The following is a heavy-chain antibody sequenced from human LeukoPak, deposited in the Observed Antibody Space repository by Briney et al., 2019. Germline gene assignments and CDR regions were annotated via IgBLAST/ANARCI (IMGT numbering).Heavy chain of an antibody. J-gene: IGHJ4*02. CDR3: ARYSSTWYQFDY. V-gene: IGHV5-51*01. D-gene: IGHD6-13*01. Sequence: GESLKISCKGSGYSFTSYWIGWVRQMPGKGLEWMGIIYPGDSDTRYSPSFQGQVTISVDKSISTAYPQWSSLTASDTAMYYCARYSSTWYQFDYWGQGTLVTVSS. CDR1: GYSFTSYW. CDR2: IYPGDSDT.